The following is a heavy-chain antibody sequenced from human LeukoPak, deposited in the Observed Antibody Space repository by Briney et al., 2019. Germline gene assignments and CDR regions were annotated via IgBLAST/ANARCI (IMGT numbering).Heavy chain of an antibody. CDR2: FDPEDGET. CDR1: GYTLTELS. D-gene: IGHD3-10*01. CDR3: ATIYGLWFGEGDAFDL. Sequence: ASVKVSCKVSGYTLTELSLHWVRQAPGKGLEWMGGFDPEDGETIYAQKFQGRVTMTEDTSTDTAYMELSSLRSEDTAVYYCATIYGLWFGEGDAFDLWGQGTMVTVSS. V-gene: IGHV1-24*01. J-gene: IGHJ3*01.